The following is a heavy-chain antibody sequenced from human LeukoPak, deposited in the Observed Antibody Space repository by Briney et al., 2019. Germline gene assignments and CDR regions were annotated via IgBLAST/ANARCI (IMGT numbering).Heavy chain of an antibody. Sequence: SETLSLTCTVSGGSIDNYYWSWIRQPPGKGLEWIGYIYYSGNTYYIPSLESRVTISVDRSKNQFSLKLSSVTAADTAVYYCARHLWSAYPKFDYWGQGTLVTVSS. CDR2: IYYSGNT. J-gene: IGHJ4*02. V-gene: IGHV4-59*01. CDR1: GGSIDNYY. D-gene: IGHD3-3*01. CDR3: ARHLWSAYPKFDY.